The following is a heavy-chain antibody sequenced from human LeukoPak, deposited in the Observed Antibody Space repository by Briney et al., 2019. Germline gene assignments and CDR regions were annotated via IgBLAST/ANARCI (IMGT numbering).Heavy chain of an antibody. CDR1: GFTFSSSE. V-gene: IGHV3-48*03. J-gene: IGHJ4*02. D-gene: IGHD3-10*01. CDR3: ARVMVRGEFDY. CDR2: ISSSGSTI. Sequence: GGSLRLSCAASGFTFSSSEMNWVRQAPGKGLEWVSYISSSGSTIYYADSVKGRFTISRDSAKNSLYLQMNSLRAEDTAVYYCARVMVRGEFDYWGQGTLVTVSS.